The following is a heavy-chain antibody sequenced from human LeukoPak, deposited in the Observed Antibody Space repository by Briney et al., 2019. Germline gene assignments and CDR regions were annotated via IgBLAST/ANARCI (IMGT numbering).Heavy chain of an antibody. Sequence: GGSLRLSCAASGFTFSSYAMSWVRQAPGKGLEWVSAISGSGGSTYYADSVKGRFTISRDNSKNTLYLQMNSLRAEDTAVYYCVKDLSMVRGVIANWFDPWGQGTLVTVSS. V-gene: IGHV3-23*01. D-gene: IGHD3-10*01. J-gene: IGHJ5*02. CDR3: VKDLSMVRGVIANWFDP. CDR2: ISGSGGST. CDR1: GFTFSSYA.